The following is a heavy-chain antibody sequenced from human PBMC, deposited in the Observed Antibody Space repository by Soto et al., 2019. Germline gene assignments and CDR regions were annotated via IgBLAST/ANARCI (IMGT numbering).Heavy chain of an antibody. CDR2: ISSSGSTI. CDR1: GFTFSSYE. Sequence: GGSLRLSCAASGFTFSSYEMNWVRQAPGKGLEWVSYISSSGSTIYYADSVKGRFTISRDNAKNSLYLQMNSLRAEDTAVYYCARSLGVTMGLGIDIWGQGTMVTVSS. CDR3: ARSLGVTMGLGIDI. J-gene: IGHJ3*02. V-gene: IGHV3-48*03. D-gene: IGHD4-17*01.